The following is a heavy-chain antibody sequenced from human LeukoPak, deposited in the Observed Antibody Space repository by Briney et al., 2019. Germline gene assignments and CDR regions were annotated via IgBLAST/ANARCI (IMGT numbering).Heavy chain of an antibody. D-gene: IGHD5-18*01. J-gene: IGHJ4*02. CDR1: GGTFSSYA. Sequence: SVKVSCKASGGTFSSYAISWVRQAPGQALEWMGRIIPILGIANYAQKFQGRVTITADKSTSTAYMELSSLRSEDTAVYYRARVDTAMVIDYWGQGTLVTVSS. V-gene: IGHV1-69*04. CDR3: ARVDTAMVIDY. CDR2: IIPILGIA.